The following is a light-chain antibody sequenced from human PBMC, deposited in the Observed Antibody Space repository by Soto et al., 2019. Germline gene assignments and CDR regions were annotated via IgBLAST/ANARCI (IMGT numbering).Light chain of an antibody. CDR2: DAS. CDR1: QSVGSN. V-gene: IGKV3-15*01. CDR3: QQYNNWYT. J-gene: IGKJ2*01. Sequence: EIVMTQSPATLSVSPGERATLSCSASQSVGSNLSWYQQKAGQAPSLLLYDASTRATGIAARFSGSGSGTAFSLTISSVQSEDFAVYYCQQYNNWYTFGQGTKLEIK.